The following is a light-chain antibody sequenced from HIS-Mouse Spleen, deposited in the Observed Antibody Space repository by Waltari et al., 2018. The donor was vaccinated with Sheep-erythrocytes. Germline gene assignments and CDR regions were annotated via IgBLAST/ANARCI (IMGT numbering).Light chain of an antibody. CDR2: DAS. Sequence: IQLTQSPSFLSASVGDRVTITCRASQGISSYLAWYQQKPGKAPKLLIFDASSLESGVPSRFCGSASGTDFTLTISSLQPEDFATYYCQQFNNYPRTFGQGTKVEIK. V-gene: IGKV1D-13*01. CDR1: QGISSY. J-gene: IGKJ1*01. CDR3: QQFNNYPRT.